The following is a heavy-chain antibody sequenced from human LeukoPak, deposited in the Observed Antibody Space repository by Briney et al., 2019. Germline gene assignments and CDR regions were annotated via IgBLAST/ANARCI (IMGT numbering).Heavy chain of an antibody. V-gene: IGHV4-39*07. D-gene: IGHD4-17*01. J-gene: IGHJ4*02. CDR2: IYYSGST. CDR3: ARARTRMNTVDY. Sequence: SETLSLTCTVSGGSISSSSYDWGWLRQPPGKGLEWIGSIYYSGSTYYNPSLKSRVTISVDTTNNQFSLKLSSVTAADTAVYYCARARTRMNTVDYWGQGTLVTVSS. CDR1: GGSISSSSYD.